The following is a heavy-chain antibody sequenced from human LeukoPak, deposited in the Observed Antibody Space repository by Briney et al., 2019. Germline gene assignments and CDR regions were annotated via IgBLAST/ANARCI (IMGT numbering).Heavy chain of an antibody. V-gene: IGHV1-2*02. CDR1: GYTFNTYG. J-gene: IGHJ4*02. D-gene: IGHD3-22*01. CDR2: INPNSGGT. CDR3: ARTSYDSSGYYPWGY. Sequence: ASVKVSCKASGYTFNTYGITWVRQAPGQGLEWMGWINPNSGGTNYAQKFQGRVTMTRDTSISTAYMELSRLRSDDTAVYYCARTSYDSSGYYPWGYWGQGTLVTVSS.